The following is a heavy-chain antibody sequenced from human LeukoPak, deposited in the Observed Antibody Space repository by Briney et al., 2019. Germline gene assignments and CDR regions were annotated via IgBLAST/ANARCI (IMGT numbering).Heavy chain of an antibody. Sequence: GGSLRLSCAASGFTFSTYWMNWVRQAPGKGLEWVANIKQDGSEKYYVDSVKARFTVPRANAKNTLYLQLNSLRAEDTAVYYCASAGTSRSYTRVEYWGQGTLVTVSS. J-gene: IGHJ4*02. CDR3: ASAGTSRSYTRVEY. CDR1: GFTFSTYW. D-gene: IGHD3-10*01. CDR2: IKQDGSEK. V-gene: IGHV3-7*01.